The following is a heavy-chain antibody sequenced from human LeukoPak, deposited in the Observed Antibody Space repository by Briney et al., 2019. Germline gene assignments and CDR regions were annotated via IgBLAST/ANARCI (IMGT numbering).Heavy chain of an antibody. J-gene: IGHJ4*02. CDR3: AKRYYGSGNYDPLFDS. CDR1: GFTFSTYA. Sequence: GGSLRLSCTASGFTFSTYAMSWVRQTPGKGLKWVSAISNSGDSTFYADSVKGRFTISRDNSKNTLCLQMNSLRAEDTAVYYCAKRYYGSGNYDPLFDSWGQGTLVTVSS. D-gene: IGHD3-10*01. CDR2: ISNSGDST. V-gene: IGHV3-23*01.